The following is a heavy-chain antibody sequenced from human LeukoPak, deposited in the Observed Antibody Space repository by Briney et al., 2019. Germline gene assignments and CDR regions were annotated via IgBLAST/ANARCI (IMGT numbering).Heavy chain of an antibody. J-gene: IGHJ4*02. Sequence: PSETLSLTCTVSGGSISSHYWSWIRQPPGKGLEWIGYIYYSGSTNYNPSLKSRVTISVDTSKNQFSLKLSSVTAADTAVYYCARAGAYSSSGVFDYWGQGTLVTVSS. CDR2: IYYSGST. CDR1: GGSISSHY. CDR3: ARAGAYSSSGVFDY. V-gene: IGHV4-59*11. D-gene: IGHD6-13*01.